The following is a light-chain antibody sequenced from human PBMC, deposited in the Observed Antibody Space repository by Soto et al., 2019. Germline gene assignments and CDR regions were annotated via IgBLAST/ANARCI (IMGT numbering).Light chain of an antibody. CDR2: EAS. CDR1: QSVSSSS. CDR3: QQYRT. V-gene: IGKV3-20*01. J-gene: IGKJ1*01. Sequence: EILLTQSPGTLSLSPGERATLSCRASQSVSSSSLAWYQQNPGQAPRLLIYEASSRATGIPDRFSGSGSGPDFTLTIRRLEHEDFAVYYCQQYRTFGHGTKVDIK.